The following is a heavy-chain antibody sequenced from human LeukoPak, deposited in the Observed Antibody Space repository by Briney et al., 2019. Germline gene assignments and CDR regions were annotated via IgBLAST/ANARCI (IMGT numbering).Heavy chain of an antibody. D-gene: IGHD3-22*01. CDR3: ARDYFDSSDYPQTYYYYYMDV. CDR2: ISSTSTFI. V-gene: IGHV3-21*01. Sequence: PGGSLRLSCAASGFTFSSYAMSWVRQAPGKGLEWVASISSTSTFIYSADSVKGRFTISRDTAKNSLFLQMNSLRAEDTAIYYCARDYFDSSDYPQTYYYYYMDVWGKGTTVTVSS. CDR1: GFTFSSYA. J-gene: IGHJ6*03.